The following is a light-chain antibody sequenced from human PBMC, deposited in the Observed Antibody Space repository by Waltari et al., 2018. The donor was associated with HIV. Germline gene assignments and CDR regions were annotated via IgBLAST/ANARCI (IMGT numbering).Light chain of an antibody. V-gene: IGLV2-14*01. Sequence: SALTQPASVSGSLGQSITIACFGTSSDLGSNDSVSWYQHHPDKAPQLVLRAVNPRPSGIPFRFSGSKSGTTASLTISGLQAEDEADYYCSSYIASGTILFGGGTKVTVL. CDR3: SSYIASGTIL. CDR2: AVN. J-gene: IGLJ2*01. CDR1: SSDLGSNDS.